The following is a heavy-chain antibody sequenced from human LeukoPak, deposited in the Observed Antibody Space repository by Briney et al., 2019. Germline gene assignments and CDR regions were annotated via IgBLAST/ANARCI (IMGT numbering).Heavy chain of an antibody. CDR1: GGSISNYY. CDR3: ARYSSGWRSFDI. V-gene: IGHV4-4*07. CDR2: IYSSGTT. J-gene: IGHJ3*02. D-gene: IGHD6-19*01. Sequence: PSETLSLTCTVSGGSISNYYWSWIRQPVGKGLEWIGRIYSSGTTIYNPSLKSRVTMSVDTSKNQFSLKLSSVTAADTAVYYCARYSSGWRSFDIWGQGTMVTVSS.